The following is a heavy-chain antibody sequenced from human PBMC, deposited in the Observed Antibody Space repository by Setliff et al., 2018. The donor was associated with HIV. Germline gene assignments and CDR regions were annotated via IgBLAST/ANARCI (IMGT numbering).Heavy chain of an antibody. Sequence: SETLSLTCTVSGDSISSDAYYWSWIRQHPEKGLEWVGYISYSGGSYYNPSLKSRISIPMDTSKNQFSLKLKSVTAADTAVYYCARLNVEMFVVMAATPGWFGPWGQGILVTVSS. CDR3: ARLNVEMFVVMAATPGWFGP. CDR2: ISYSGGS. V-gene: IGHV4-31*03. CDR1: GDSISSDAYY. J-gene: IGHJ5*02. D-gene: IGHD2-15*01.